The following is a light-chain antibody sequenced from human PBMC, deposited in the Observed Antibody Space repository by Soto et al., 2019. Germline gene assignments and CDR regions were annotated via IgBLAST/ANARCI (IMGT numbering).Light chain of an antibody. CDR2: DAS. CDR3: QQRSNWPPWT. CDR1: QSVSTY. Sequence: EIVLTQSPATLSLSPGERDTLSCRASQSVSTYFAWSQQKPGQAPRLLIYDASSRATGIPARFSGSGSGTDFTLTISSIEPEDFAVYYCQQRSNWPPWTFGQGTKVDIK. J-gene: IGKJ1*01. V-gene: IGKV3-11*01.